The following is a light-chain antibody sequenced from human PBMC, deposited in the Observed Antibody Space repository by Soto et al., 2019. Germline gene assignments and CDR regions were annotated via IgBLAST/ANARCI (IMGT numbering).Light chain of an antibody. CDR2: DAS. V-gene: IGKV3-11*01. Sequence: EIVLTQSPATLSLSPGARATLSCRSSQSISTYLAWYQQKPGQALRRLIYDASSRAAGIPARFSGSGSGTDFTLTITSLEPEDFAVYYCQQRSNWPSTFGGGTKVEI. CDR3: QQRSNWPST. CDR1: QSISTY. J-gene: IGKJ4*01.